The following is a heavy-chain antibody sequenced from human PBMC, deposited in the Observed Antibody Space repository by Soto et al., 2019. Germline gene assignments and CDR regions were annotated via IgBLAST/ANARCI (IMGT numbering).Heavy chain of an antibody. CDR3: ARVKAQILSSGWYGGDDI. D-gene: IGHD6-19*01. Sequence: EVQLLESGGGLVQPGGSLRLSCAASGFTFSTYAMSWVRQAPGKGLEWVATIRGSGVNTDNAASVKGRFTTSRDNSENTVYLQMNSLRAEDSAVYYCARVKAQILSSGWYGGDDIWGHGTMVTVSS. J-gene: IGHJ3*02. V-gene: IGHV3-23*01. CDR2: IRGSGVNT. CDR1: GFTFSTYA.